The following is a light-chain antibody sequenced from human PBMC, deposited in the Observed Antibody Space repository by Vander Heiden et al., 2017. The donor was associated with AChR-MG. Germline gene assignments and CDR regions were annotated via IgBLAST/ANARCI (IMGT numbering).Light chain of an antibody. CDR2: LGS. V-gene: IGKV2-28*01. CDR3: MQALQTPLT. J-gene: IGKJ4*01. CDR1: QSLLHSKGYNY. Sequence: DIVMTQSPLSLPVTPGEPASISCRSSQSLLHSKGYNYLDWYLQKPGQSPQLLIYLGSNRASGVPDRFSGSGSGTDFTLKISRVEAEDVGGYYCMQALQTPLTFGGGTKVEIK.